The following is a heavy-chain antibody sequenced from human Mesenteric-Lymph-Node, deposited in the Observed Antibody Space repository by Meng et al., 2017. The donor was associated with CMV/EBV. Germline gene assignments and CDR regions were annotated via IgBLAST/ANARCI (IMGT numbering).Heavy chain of an antibody. CDR2: INHSGST. D-gene: IGHD4-23*01. J-gene: IGHJ4*02. Sequence: QVQLQHGGAGPLKPSEVLCLTCADYGGSFNGYYGSWIRQPPGEGLEWIGEINHSGSTNYNPALKSRVTISVDTSKNQFSLKLSSVTAADTAVYYCARHQRWLKSEGGFNYWGQGTLVTVSS. CDR1: GGSFNGYY. V-gene: IGHV4-34*01. CDR3: ARHQRWLKSEGGFNY.